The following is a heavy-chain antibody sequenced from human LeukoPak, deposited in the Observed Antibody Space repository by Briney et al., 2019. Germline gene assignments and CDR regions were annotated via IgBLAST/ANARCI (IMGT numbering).Heavy chain of an antibody. V-gene: IGHV3-30*18. CDR3: AKDRARSDFWSGYSTGMDV. CDR1: GFTFSSYG. CDR2: ISYDGSNK. Sequence: GGSLRLSCAASGFTFSSYGMHWVHQAPGKGLEWVAVISYDGSNKYYADSVKGRFTISRDNSKNTLYLQMNSLRAEDTAVYYCAKDRARSDFWSGYSTGMDVWGQGTTVTVSS. D-gene: IGHD3-3*01. J-gene: IGHJ6*02.